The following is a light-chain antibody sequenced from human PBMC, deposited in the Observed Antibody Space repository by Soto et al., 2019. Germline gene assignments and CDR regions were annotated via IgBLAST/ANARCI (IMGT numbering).Light chain of an antibody. J-gene: IGLJ1*01. CDR1: SSDVGAYNY. CDR3: ISYTVSRSYV. Sequence: QSALAQPASVSGSPGQSITVSCSGSSSDVGAYNYVAWYQQKPGKAPRLLIYEVDNRTSGVSDRFSGSKSGNTASLTISGLQTEDEADYYCISYTVSRSYVFGTGTKVTV. V-gene: IGLV2-14*01. CDR2: EVD.